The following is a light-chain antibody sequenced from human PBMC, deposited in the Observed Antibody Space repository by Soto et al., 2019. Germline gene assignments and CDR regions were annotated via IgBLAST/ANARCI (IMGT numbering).Light chain of an antibody. V-gene: IGKV1-5*03. CDR2: EAS. CDR1: QSISWW. Sequence: DIQMTQSPSTLSASVGDRVIITCRASQSISWWLAWYQQKPGKAPKLLIYEASGLETGAPSRFSGSGSGTQFTLTISSLQPDDFATYYCQQYNSYSYTFGQGTKLEIK. CDR3: QQYNSYSYT. J-gene: IGKJ2*01.